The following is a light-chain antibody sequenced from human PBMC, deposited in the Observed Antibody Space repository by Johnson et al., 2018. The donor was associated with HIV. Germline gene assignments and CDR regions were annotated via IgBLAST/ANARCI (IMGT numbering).Light chain of an antibody. CDR3: GTWDSSLSAGV. CDR1: SCDIENNY. CDR2: DNN. Sequence: QSVLTQPPSVSAAPGQKVTISCSGNSCDIENNYVSSHHQLPGTAPKLLIYDNNKRPSGIPDRFSGSKSGTSATLGITGLQTGDEADYYCGTWDSSLSAGVFGTGPKVTVL. V-gene: IGLV1-51*01. J-gene: IGLJ1*01.